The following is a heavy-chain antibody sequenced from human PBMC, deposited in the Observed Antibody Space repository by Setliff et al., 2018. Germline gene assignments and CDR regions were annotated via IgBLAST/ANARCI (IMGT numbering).Heavy chain of an antibody. CDR2: IYHGGDT. V-gene: IGHV4-39*01. Sequence: SETLSLTCTVSGGSINSGVYYWGWIRQPPGKGLEWIGRIYHGGDTYYNASLKSRLTISVDTSKNQFSLKLRSVTAADTAVYYCARTGTYRYFDYWGQGALVTRLL. J-gene: IGHJ4*02. D-gene: IGHD1-1*01. CDR3: ARTGTYRYFDY. CDR1: GGSINSGVYY.